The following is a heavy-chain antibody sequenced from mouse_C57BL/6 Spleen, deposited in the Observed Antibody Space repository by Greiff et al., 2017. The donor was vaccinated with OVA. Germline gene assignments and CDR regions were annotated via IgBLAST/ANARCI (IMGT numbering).Heavy chain of an antibody. Sequence: DVKLVESEGGLVQPGSSMKLSCTASGFTFSDYYMAWVRQVPEKGLEWVANINYDGSSTYYLDSLKSRFIISRDNAKNILYLQMSSLKSEDTATYYCAREGLVPYAMDYWGQGTSVTVSS. CDR3: AREGLVPYAMDY. CDR2: INYDGSST. CDR1: GFTFSDYY. V-gene: IGHV5-16*01. J-gene: IGHJ4*01. D-gene: IGHD2-10*02.